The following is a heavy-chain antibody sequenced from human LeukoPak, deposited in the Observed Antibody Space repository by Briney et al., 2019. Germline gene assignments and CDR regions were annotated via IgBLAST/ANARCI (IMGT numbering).Heavy chain of an antibody. J-gene: IGHJ4*02. D-gene: IGHD3-10*01. CDR2: INPNSGGT. V-gene: IGHV1-2*04. Sequence: ASVKVSCKASGYTFTGYYMHWVRQAPGQGLEWMGWINPNSGGTNYAQKFAGWVTVTRDTSISTAYMELSRLRSDDTAVYYCAREGSWFGGGYFDYWGQGTLVTVSS. CDR3: AREGSWFGGGYFDY. CDR1: GYTFTGYY.